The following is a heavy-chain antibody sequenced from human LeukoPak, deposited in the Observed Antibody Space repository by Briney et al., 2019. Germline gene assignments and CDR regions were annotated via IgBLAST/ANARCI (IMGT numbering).Heavy chain of an antibody. Sequence: GGSLRLSCAASGFTFSSYAMNWVRQAPGKGLEWVSAISGSGGSTYYADSVKGRFTISRDNSKNTLYLQMNSLRAEDTAVYYCAKYFGGYDEFDYWGQGTLVTVSS. J-gene: IGHJ4*02. CDR1: GFTFSSYA. CDR3: AKYFGGYDEFDY. CDR2: ISGSGGST. D-gene: IGHD5-12*01. V-gene: IGHV3-23*01.